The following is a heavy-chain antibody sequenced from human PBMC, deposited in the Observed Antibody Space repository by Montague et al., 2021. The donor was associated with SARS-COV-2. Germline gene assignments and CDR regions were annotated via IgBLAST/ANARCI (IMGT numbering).Heavy chain of an antibody. Sequence: CAISGDSVSSNSAAWNWLRQSPSRGLEWLGRTYYRSKWYNDYAVSVKSRITINPDTSKDQFSLQLNSVTPEDTAVYHCASGRMVPYSSSWTTLYYYYGMDVWGQGTTVTVSS. J-gene: IGHJ6*02. CDR3: ASGRMVPYSSSWTTLYYYYGMDV. CDR2: TYYRSKWYN. D-gene: IGHD6-13*01. V-gene: IGHV6-1*01. CDR1: GDSVSSNSAA.